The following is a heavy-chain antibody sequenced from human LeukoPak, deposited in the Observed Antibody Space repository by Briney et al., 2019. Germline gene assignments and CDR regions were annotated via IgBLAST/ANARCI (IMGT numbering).Heavy chain of an antibody. CDR1: GYTFTSYY. D-gene: IGHD3-3*01. J-gene: IGHJ6*02. Sequence: ASVKVSCKASGYTFTSYYMHWVRQAPGQGLEWMGWINPNSGGTNYAQKFQGRVTMTRDTSISTAYMELSRLRSDDTAVYYCARDRDYDFWSGYYTGYYYYGMDVWGQGTTVTVSS. V-gene: IGHV1-2*02. CDR2: INPNSGGT. CDR3: ARDRDYDFWSGYYTGYYYYGMDV.